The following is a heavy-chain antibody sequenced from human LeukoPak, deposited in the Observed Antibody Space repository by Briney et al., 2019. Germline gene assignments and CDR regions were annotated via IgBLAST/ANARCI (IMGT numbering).Heavy chain of an antibody. J-gene: IGHJ5*02. V-gene: IGHV1-69*05. D-gene: IGHD6-6*01. Sequence: SVRVSCKASGGTFSNYAITWVRQAPGQGLEWMGTIMVIFGTTNYAQKFQGRVTITTDESTSTAYMELSSLRSDDAAVYYCAYSTSSGFDPWGQGTLVIVSS. CDR2: IMVIFGTT. CDR1: GGTFSNYA. CDR3: AYSTSSGFDP.